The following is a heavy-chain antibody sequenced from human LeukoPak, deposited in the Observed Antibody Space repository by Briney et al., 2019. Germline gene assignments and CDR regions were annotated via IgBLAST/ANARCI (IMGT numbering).Heavy chain of an antibody. CDR1: GFTFSNAW. Sequence: GRSLRLSCAPSGFTFSNAWISWVRQPPGKGLEWVGRIKSKTDGGTTDYAAAVKGRFTILRDDSKNMVYLQMSSLKTEDTAVYYCTTDGYRDYWYWGQGTLVTVSS. CDR2: IKSKTDGGTT. CDR3: TTDGYRDYWY. V-gene: IGHV3-15*01. J-gene: IGHJ4*02. D-gene: IGHD4-17*01.